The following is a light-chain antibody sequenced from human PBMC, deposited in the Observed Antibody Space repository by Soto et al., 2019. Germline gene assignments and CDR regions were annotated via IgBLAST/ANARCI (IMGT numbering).Light chain of an antibody. CDR3: QQRSNWPVT. V-gene: IGKV3-15*01. Sequence: EIVMTQSPATLSVSPGERATLSCRASQSVSSKLAWYQQKPGQAPRLVIYDTYTRATGIPARFSGSGSGTEFTLTISSLQSEDFAVYYCQQRSNWPVTFGQGTRLEIK. CDR1: QSVSSK. CDR2: DTY. J-gene: IGKJ5*01.